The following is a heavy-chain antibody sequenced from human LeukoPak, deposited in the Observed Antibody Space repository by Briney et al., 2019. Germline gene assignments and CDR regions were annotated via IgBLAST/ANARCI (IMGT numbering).Heavy chain of an antibody. CDR2: IYTSGST. CDR1: GGSVNSGNYY. Sequence: SETLSLTCTVSGGSVNSGNYYWTWIRQPAGKRLEWIGRIYTSGSTNYSPSLKSRVTISIDAFNNQFSLRLSSVTAADTAVYYCTRGGELMNFWGQGTLVTVSS. CDR3: TRGGELMNF. D-gene: IGHD1-26*01. J-gene: IGHJ4*02. V-gene: IGHV4-61*02.